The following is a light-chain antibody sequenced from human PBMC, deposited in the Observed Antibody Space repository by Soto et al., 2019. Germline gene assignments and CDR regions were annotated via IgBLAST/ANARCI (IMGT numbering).Light chain of an antibody. V-gene: IGLV2-8*01. J-gene: IGLJ2*01. CDR2: EVT. Sequence: QSALTQPPSASGSPGQSVTISCTGTSSDVGSYFYVSWYQQHPGKAPKLTIYEVTKRPSGLPDRFSGSKSGNTASLSVSGLHVEDEADYYCSIYAGGNSVIFGGGTQLTVL. CDR3: SIYAGGNSVI. CDR1: SSDVGSYFY.